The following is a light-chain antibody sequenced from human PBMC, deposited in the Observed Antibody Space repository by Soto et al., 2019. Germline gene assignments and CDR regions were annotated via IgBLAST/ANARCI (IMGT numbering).Light chain of an antibody. J-gene: IGLJ3*02. Sequence: QSVLTQPPSASGTPGQRVTISCSGSSSNIGSNYVYWYQQLPGTAPKVLIYRNNQRPSGVPDRFSGSKSGTSASLAISGLRSEDEADYFCAAWDDSLSGWLFGGGTQLTVL. V-gene: IGLV1-47*01. CDR2: RNN. CDR3: AAWDDSLSGWL. CDR1: SSNIGSNY.